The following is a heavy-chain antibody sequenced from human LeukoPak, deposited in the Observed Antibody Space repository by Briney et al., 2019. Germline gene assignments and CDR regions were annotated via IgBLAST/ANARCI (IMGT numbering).Heavy chain of an antibody. J-gene: IGHJ5*02. D-gene: IGHD5-18*01. CDR2: IIPILGIA. CDR3: ARGGGWYSYGYFRFDP. Sequence: ASVKVSCKASGGTFSTYAISWVRQAPGQGLAWMGRIIPILGIANYAQKFQGRVTITADKSTSTAYMELSSLRSEDTAVYYCARGGGWYSYGYFRFDPWGQGTLVTVSS. CDR1: GGTFSTYA. V-gene: IGHV1-69*04.